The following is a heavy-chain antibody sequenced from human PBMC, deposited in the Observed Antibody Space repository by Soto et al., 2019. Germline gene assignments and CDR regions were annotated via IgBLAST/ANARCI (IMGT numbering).Heavy chain of an antibody. V-gene: IGHV3-64*01. Sequence: GGSLRLSCAASGFTFSSYSMNWVRQAPGKGLEYVSAISSNGGSTYYANSVKGRFTISRDNSKNTLYLQMGSLRAEDMAVYYCARGVVPAAGYYYYMDVWGKGTTVTVSS. CDR3: ARGVVPAAGYYYYMDV. CDR2: ISSNGGST. D-gene: IGHD2-2*01. J-gene: IGHJ6*03. CDR1: GFTFSSYS.